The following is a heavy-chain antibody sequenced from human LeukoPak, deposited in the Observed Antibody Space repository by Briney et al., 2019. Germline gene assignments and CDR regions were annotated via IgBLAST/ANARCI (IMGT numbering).Heavy chain of an antibody. V-gene: IGHV1-18*01. J-gene: IGHJ4*01. CDR3: ARDRVGGDLTGVSLY. CDR1: GYPFDNFG. D-gene: IGHD4-17*01. CDR2: ISAYNGNT. Sequence: VASVKVSCKASGYPFDNFGLTWVRQAPGQGLEWMGWISAYNGNTHYAQKFRGRLTLTTETSTSTAYLELRSLKSDDTAVYYCARDRVGGDLTGVSLYWGQGTLVTASS.